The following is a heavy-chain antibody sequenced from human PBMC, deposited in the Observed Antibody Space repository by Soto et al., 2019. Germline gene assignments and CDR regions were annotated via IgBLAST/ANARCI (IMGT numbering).Heavy chain of an antibody. J-gene: IGHJ4*02. CDR3: ARATGVLRFLEWLFYPPDY. CDR2: INPNSGGT. Sequence: QVQLVQSGAEVKKPGASVKVSCKASGYTFTGYYMHWVRQAPGQGLEWMGWINPNSGGTNYAQKFQGRVTMTRDTSISTAYMELSRLRSDDTAVYYCARATGVLRFLEWLFYPPDYWGQGTLVTVSS. V-gene: IGHV1-2*02. CDR1: GYTFTGYY. D-gene: IGHD3-3*01.